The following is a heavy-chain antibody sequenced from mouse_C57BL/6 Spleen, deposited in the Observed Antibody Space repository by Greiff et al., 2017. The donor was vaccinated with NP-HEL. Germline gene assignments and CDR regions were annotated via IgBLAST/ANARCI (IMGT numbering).Heavy chain of an antibody. Sequence: VQLKESGPGLVKPSQSLSLTCSVTGYSITSGYYWNWIRQFPGNKLEWMGYISYDGSNNYNPSLKNRISITRDTSKNQFFLKLNSVTTEDTATYYCAREASSLYYFDYWGQGTTLTVSS. CDR2: ISYDGSN. V-gene: IGHV3-6*01. CDR1: GYSITSGYY. CDR3: AREASSLYYFDY. D-gene: IGHD1-1*01. J-gene: IGHJ2*01.